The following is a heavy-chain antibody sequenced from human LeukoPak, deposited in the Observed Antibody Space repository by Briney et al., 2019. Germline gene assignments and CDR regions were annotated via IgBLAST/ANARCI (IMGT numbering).Heavy chain of an antibody. Sequence: GGSLRLSCAASGFTVSSSYMSWVRQGPRKELEWISVIYSGGSTYYADSVRGRFTVSRDNSKSTLYLQMNSLRAEDTAVYYCASDKLDYWGQGTLVTVSS. CDR2: IYSGGST. J-gene: IGHJ4*02. V-gene: IGHV3-66*01. CDR3: ASDKLDY. CDR1: GFTVSSSY.